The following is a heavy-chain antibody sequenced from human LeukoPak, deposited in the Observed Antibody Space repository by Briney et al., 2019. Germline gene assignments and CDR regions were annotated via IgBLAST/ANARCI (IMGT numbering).Heavy chain of an antibody. CDR3: ARGDLLTGYYSWFDP. J-gene: IGHJ5*02. D-gene: IGHD3-9*01. CDR1: GGSFSGYY. V-gene: IGHV4-34*01. CDR2: INHSGST. Sequence: PSGTLSLTCAVYGGSFSGYYWSWIRQPPGKGLEWIGEINHSGSTNYNPSLKSRVTISVDTSKNQFSLKLSSVTAADTAVYYCARGDLLTGYYSWFDPWGQGTLVTVSS.